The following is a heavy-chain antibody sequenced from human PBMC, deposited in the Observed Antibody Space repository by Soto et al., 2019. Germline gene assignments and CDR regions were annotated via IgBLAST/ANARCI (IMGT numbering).Heavy chain of an antibody. CDR3: ARAQKLLGGYSYGYVGYYYYGMGV. V-gene: IGHV1-69*01. J-gene: IGHJ6*02. CDR2: IIPIFGTA. D-gene: IGHD5-18*01. Sequence: ASGGTFSSYAISWVRQAPGQGLEWMGGIIPIFGTANYAQKFQGRVTITADESTSTAYMELSSLRSEDTAVYYCARAQKLLGGYSYGYVGYYYYGMGVWGQGTTVTVSS. CDR1: GGTFSSYA.